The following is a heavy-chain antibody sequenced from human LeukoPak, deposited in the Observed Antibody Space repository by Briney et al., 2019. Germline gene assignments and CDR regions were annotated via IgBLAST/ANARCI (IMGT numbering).Heavy chain of an antibody. Sequence: ASVKVSCKASGGTFSSYAISWVRQAPGQGLEWMGRIIPILGIANYAQKFQGRVTITADKSTSTAYMELSGLRSEDTAVYYCARDGEWLAQSYWGQGTLVTVSS. CDR1: GGTFSSYA. CDR3: ARDGEWLAQSY. D-gene: IGHD6-19*01. J-gene: IGHJ4*02. V-gene: IGHV1-69*04. CDR2: IIPILGIA.